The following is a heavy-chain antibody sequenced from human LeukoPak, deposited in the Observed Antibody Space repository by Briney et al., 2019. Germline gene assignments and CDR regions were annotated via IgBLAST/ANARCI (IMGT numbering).Heavy chain of an antibody. Sequence: SETLSLTCTVSGGSISSGDYYWTWIRQPAGKGLEWIGRTYTSGSTNYNPSLKSRLTISVDTSKNQFSLKLSSVTAADTAVYYCARALYDFWSGYYLDVWGKGTTVTVSS. CDR3: ARALYDFWSGYYLDV. D-gene: IGHD3-3*01. V-gene: IGHV4-61*02. J-gene: IGHJ6*03. CDR2: TYTSGST. CDR1: GGSISSGDYY.